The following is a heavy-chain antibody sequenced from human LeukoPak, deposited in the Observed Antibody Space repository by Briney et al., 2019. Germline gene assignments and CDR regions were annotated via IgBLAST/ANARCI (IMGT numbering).Heavy chain of an antibody. J-gene: IGHJ5*02. Sequence: SETLSLTCTVSGGSISSGSYYWSWIRQPAGKGLGWIGRIYTSGSTNYNPSLKSRVTISVDTSKNQFSLKLSFVTAADTAVYYCARSPRTDYDILTGLYNWFDPWGQGTLVTVSS. CDR2: IYTSGST. V-gene: IGHV4-61*02. D-gene: IGHD3-9*01. CDR1: GGSISSGSYY. CDR3: ARSPRTDYDILTGLYNWFDP.